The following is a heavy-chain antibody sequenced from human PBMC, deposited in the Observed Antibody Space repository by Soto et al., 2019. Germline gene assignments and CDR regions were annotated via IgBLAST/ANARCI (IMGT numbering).Heavy chain of an antibody. Sequence: EVQLLEFGGGLVQPGGSLRLSCAASGFTFSAYAMSWVRQAPGKGLEWVSAISGSGDNTYYAQSVKGRFTFSRANSKNTLYLQMNSLKAEDTAVYYCAKDSGRGGGSVFNYWGQGTLVTVSS. V-gene: IGHV3-23*01. CDR1: GFTFSAYA. J-gene: IGHJ4*02. D-gene: IGHD2-15*01. CDR2: ISGSGDNT. CDR3: AKDSGRGGGSVFNY.